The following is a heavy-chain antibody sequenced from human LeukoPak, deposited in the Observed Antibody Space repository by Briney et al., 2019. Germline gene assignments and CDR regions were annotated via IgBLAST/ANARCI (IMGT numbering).Heavy chain of an antibody. V-gene: IGHV3-30*02. CDR1: GFTFSSYG. CDR2: IRYDGSNK. D-gene: IGHD3-22*01. Sequence: PGGSLRLSCAASGFTFSSYGMHWVRQAPGKGLEWVAFIRYDGSNKYYADSVKGRFTISRDNSKNTLYLQMNSLRAEDTAVYYCAKDDLYYYDSSGYYYSGDFDYWGQGTLVTVSS. CDR3: AKDDLYYYDSSGYYYSGDFDY. J-gene: IGHJ4*02.